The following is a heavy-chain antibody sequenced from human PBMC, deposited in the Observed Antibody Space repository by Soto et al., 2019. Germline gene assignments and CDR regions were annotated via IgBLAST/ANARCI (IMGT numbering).Heavy chain of an antibody. CDR1: GGSISSNY. CDR3: ARGQLLHYYFDY. Sequence: SETLSLTCTVSGGSISSNYWTWIRQHPGKGLEWIGYIYYSGSTYYNPSLKSRVTISVDTSKNQFSLKLSSVTAADTAVYYCARGQLLHYYFDYWGQGTLVTVSS. V-gene: IGHV4-31*03. CDR2: IYYSGST. J-gene: IGHJ4*02. D-gene: IGHD2-2*01.